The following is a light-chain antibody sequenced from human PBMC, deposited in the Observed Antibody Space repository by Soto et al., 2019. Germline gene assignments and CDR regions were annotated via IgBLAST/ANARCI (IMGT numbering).Light chain of an antibody. CDR2: GAS. V-gene: IGKV1-39*01. CDR3: QQSYSAPRT. Sequence: DIQMTKSPSSLPASVGDRISITCRASQSIGTYLSWYQQKPGKAPKLLIYGASNLQSGVPSRFSGSGSETGFTLTVSSLQPEDFATYYCQQSYSAPRTLGQGTKVDVK. CDR1: QSIGTY. J-gene: IGKJ2*01.